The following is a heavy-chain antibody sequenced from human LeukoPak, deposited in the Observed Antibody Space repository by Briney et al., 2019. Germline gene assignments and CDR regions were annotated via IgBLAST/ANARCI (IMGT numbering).Heavy chain of an antibody. Sequence: SETLSLTCTVSGGSVSSGSYYWSWIRQPPGKGLEWIGYIYYSGSTNYNPSLKSRVTISVDTSKNQFSLELSSVTAADTAVYYCARDPHTHSGSYYWRAFDIWGQGTMVTVSS. CDR3: ARDPHTHSGSYYWRAFDI. V-gene: IGHV4-61*01. CDR2: IYYSGST. J-gene: IGHJ3*02. CDR1: GGSVSSGSYY. D-gene: IGHD1-26*01.